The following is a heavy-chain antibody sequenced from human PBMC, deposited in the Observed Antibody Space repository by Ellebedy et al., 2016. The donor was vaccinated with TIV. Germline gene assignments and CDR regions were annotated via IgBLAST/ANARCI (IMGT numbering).Heavy chain of an antibody. CDR2: IYPPDSDT. V-gene: IGHV5-51*01. Sequence: GESLKISCQGSGYRFSAYWIGWVRQMPGKGLEWMGYIYPPDSDTRYSPSFQGQVTISVDKSMNTAYLQWSSLKASDTAIYYCARRAIFTSDAFDFWGQGTVVTVSS. J-gene: IGHJ3*01. D-gene: IGHD2-2*01. CDR3: ARRAIFTSDAFDF. CDR1: GYRFSAYW.